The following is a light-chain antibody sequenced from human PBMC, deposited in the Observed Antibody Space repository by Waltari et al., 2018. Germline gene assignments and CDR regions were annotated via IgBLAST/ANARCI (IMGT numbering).Light chain of an antibody. Sequence: EIVMTQSPAPLSVSPGERATLNCRASQSISSKLAWYQQKPGQAPRLLIYGASTRATGIPARFSGSGSGTEFTLTISSLQSEDFAVYFCQQYHESPPITFGPGTKVDIK. CDR1: QSISSK. J-gene: IGKJ3*01. CDR2: GAS. V-gene: IGKV3-15*01. CDR3: QQYHESPPIT.